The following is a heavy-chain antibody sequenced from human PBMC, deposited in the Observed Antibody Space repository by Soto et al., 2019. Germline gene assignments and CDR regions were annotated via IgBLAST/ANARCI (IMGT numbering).Heavy chain of an antibody. CDR3: AADRTRIAAAGSNYYYGIDV. CDR1: GYTFTSYA. J-gene: IGHJ6*02. D-gene: IGHD6-13*01. Sequence: ASVKVSCKASGYTFTSYAMHWVRQAPGQRLEWMGWINAGNGNTKYSQKFQGRVTITRDTSASTAYMELSSLRSEDTAVYYCAADRTRIAAAGSNYYYGIDVWGQGTTVTVS. CDR2: INAGNGNT. V-gene: IGHV1-3*01.